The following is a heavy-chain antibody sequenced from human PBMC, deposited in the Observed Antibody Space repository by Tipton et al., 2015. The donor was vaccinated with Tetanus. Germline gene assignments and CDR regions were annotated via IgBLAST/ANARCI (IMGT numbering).Heavy chain of an antibody. D-gene: IGHD2-21*01. Sequence: SLRLSCAASGFTFTSYSMNWVRQAPGKGLEWVSYISYSSSSVYYADSVKGRFVVSRDNAKNSLYLQMNTLRADDTAVYYCARRGEARANWFDSWGQGTLVTVSS. J-gene: IGHJ5*01. CDR2: ISYSSSSV. V-gene: IGHV3-48*01. CDR3: ARRGEARANWFDS. CDR1: GFTFTSYS.